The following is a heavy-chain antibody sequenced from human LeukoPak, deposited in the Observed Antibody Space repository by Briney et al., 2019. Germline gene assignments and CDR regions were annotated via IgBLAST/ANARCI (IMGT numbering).Heavy chain of an antibody. CDR3: ARLHALGAEEFDP. J-gene: IGHJ5*02. CDR2: IHYTGST. D-gene: IGHD3-16*01. Sequence: SSETLSLTCTVSGVSITGHYWSWIRQPPGKGLEWIGYIHYTGSTNYNPSLNSRITMSVDTPTNQFSLRLTSVTATDTAVYYCARLHALGAEEFDPWGQGALVTVSS. CDR1: GVSITGHY. V-gene: IGHV4-59*11.